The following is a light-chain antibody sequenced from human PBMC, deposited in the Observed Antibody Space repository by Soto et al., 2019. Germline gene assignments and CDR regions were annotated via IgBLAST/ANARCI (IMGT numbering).Light chain of an antibody. CDR3: CSYAGSYTHVV. CDR2: DVS. CDR1: SSDVGGYNY. V-gene: IGLV2-11*01. J-gene: IGLJ2*01. Sequence: QSVLTQPRSVSGSPGQSVTISCTGTSSDVGGYNYVSWYQQHPGKAPKLMIYDVSKRPSGVPDRFSGSKSGHTASLTISGLQAEDEADYYCCSYAGSYTHVVFGGGTKVTVL.